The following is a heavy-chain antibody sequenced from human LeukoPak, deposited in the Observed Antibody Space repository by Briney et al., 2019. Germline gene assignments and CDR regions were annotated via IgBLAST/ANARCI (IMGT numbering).Heavy chain of an antibody. V-gene: IGHV3-49*04. J-gene: IGHJ4*02. Sequence: GGSLRLSCAASGFTFSSYAMSWVRQAPGKGLEWVGFIRSKAYGGTTEYAASVKGRFTISRDDSKSIAYLQMNSLKTEDTAVYYCTREPAAAWYYFDYWGQGTLVTVSS. D-gene: IGHD2-2*01. CDR2: IRSKAYGGTT. CDR3: TREPAAAWYYFDY. CDR1: GFTFSSYA.